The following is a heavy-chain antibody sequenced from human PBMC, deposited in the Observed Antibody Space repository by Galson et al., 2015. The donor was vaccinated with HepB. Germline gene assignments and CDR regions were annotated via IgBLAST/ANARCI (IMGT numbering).Heavy chain of an antibody. J-gene: IGHJ6*02. Sequence: SVKVSCKASGYTFTSYAMHWVRQAPGQRLEWMGWINAGNGNTKYSQKFQGRVTITRDTSASTAYMELSSLRSEDTAVYYCARSSTSYYYYYGMDVWGQGTTVTVSS. CDR1: GYTFTSYA. CDR3: ARSSTSYYYYYGMDV. V-gene: IGHV1-3*01. CDR2: INAGNGNT. D-gene: IGHD2-2*01.